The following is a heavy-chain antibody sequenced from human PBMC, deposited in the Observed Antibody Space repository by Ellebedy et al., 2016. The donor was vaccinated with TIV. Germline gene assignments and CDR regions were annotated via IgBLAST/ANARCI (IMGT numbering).Heavy chain of an antibody. CDR2: ISYDGSNK. Sequence: GESLKISXAASGFTFSSYGMHWVRQAPGKGLEWVAVISYDGSNKYYADSVKGRFTISRDNSKNTLYLQMNSLRAEDTAVYYCARDYDILTGSLGDAFDIWGQGTMVTVSS. D-gene: IGHD3-9*01. CDR3: ARDYDILTGSLGDAFDI. CDR1: GFTFSSYG. J-gene: IGHJ3*02. V-gene: IGHV3-30*03.